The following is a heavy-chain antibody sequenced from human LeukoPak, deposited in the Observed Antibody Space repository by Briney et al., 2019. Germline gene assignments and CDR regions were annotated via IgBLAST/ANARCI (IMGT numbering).Heavy chain of an antibody. Sequence: GESLQISCKGSGYCFTSYWISWVRQMPGKGVEWMGRIDPSESYTNYSPSFQRHVTISADKSISPAYLQWSSLKASHTAMYYCARWPYYYFGMDVWGQGTTVTVSS. CDR2: IDPSESYT. CDR1: GYCFTSYW. CDR3: ARWPYYYFGMDV. J-gene: IGHJ6*02. V-gene: IGHV5-10-1*01.